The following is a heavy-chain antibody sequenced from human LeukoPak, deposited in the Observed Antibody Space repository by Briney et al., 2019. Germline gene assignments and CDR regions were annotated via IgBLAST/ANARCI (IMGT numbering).Heavy chain of an antibody. V-gene: IGHV4-39*01. CDR2: IYYSGST. D-gene: IGHD3-22*01. J-gene: IGHJ6*02. Sequence: SETLSLTCTVSGGSISSSPYYWGWIRQPPGKGLEWIGSIYYSGSTFYNPSLKSRVTISVDTSMNHFSLKLSSVTAADTAVYYCARQFDYFGASGYCLTTDYAMDVWGPGTTVTVSS. CDR3: ARQFDYFGASGYCLTTDYAMDV. CDR1: GGSISSSPYY.